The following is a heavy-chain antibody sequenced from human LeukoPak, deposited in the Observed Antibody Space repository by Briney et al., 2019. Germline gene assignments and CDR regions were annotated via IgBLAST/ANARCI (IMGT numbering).Heavy chain of an antibody. J-gene: IGHJ4*02. Sequence: SETLSLTRAVYGGSFSGFHWSWIRQSPGKGLQWIGEISHDESANYNPSLKSRVTISVDTSKNQFSLKLRSVTAADTAVYYCARVNLLGYCTNGVCPGGGLPFDYWGQGTLVTVSS. V-gene: IGHV4-34*01. CDR2: ISHDESA. CDR1: GGSFSGFH. CDR3: ARVNLLGYCTNGVCPGGGLPFDY. D-gene: IGHD2-8*01.